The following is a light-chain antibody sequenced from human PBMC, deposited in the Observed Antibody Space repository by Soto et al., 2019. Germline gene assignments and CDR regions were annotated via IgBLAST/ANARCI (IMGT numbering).Light chain of an antibody. Sequence: TLSVSPGERATLSCRASQSVSIYLAWYHQKPGQAPRLLIYSATTRATGIPARFSGSGSGTEFTLTINSLQSEDFAVYYCQQYNNWPRTFGQVTKVYIK. J-gene: IGKJ1*01. V-gene: IGKV3-15*01. CDR1: QSVSIY. CDR2: SAT. CDR3: QQYNNWPRT.